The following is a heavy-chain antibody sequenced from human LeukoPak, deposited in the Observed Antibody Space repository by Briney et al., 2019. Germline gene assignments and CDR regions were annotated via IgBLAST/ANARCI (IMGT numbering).Heavy chain of an antibody. CDR2: IRNDGSNK. CDR1: GFTFSSYE. CDR3: AKGLGGYDSLFDY. D-gene: IGHD5-12*01. V-gene: IGHV3-30*02. J-gene: IGHJ4*02. Sequence: QPGGSLRLSCAASGFTFSSYEMNWVRQAPGKGLEWVAFIRNDGSNKYYAEFVKGRFTISRDNSKNTLLHLQMNSLRVEDTAVYYCAKGLGGYDSLFDYWGQGTLVTVSS.